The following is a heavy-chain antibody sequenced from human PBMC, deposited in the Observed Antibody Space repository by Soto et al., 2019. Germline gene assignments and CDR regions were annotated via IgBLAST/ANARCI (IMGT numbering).Heavy chain of an antibody. CDR3: ARMATFGSLNWFDP. CDR1: GYSFTSND. V-gene: IGHV1-8*01. Sequence: ASVKVSCKASGYSFTSNDVTWVRQATGQGLEWMGWMNPGSGDTGYAQKFQGRVTMTRDISIATAYMELSSLRSDDTAIYYCARMATFGSLNWFDPWGQGTLVTVSS. D-gene: IGHD3-16*01. J-gene: IGHJ5*02. CDR2: MNPGSGDT.